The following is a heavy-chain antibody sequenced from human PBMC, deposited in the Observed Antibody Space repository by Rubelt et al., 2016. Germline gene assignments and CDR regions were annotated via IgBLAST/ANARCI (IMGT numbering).Heavy chain of an antibody. CDR2: IYYSGST. Sequence: LEWIGSIYYSGSTYYNPSLKSRVTISVDTSKNQFSLKLSSVTAADTAVYYCASTVTKIDYWGQGTLVTVSS. D-gene: IGHD4-17*01. V-gene: IGHV4-39*07. CDR3: ASTVTKIDY. J-gene: IGHJ4*02.